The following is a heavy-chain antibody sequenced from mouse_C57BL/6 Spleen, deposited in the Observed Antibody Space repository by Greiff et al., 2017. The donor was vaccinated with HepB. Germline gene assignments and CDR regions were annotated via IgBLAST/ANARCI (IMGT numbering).Heavy chain of an antibody. J-gene: IGHJ2*01. CDR1: GYAFSSYW. V-gene: IGHV1-80*01. Sequence: QVQLKQSGAELVKPGASVKISCKASGYAFSSYWMNWVKQRPGKGLEWIGQIYPGDGDTNYNGKFKGKATLTADKSSSTAYMQLSSLTSEDSAVYFCARGPYYYGSSPYYFDYWGQGTTLTVSS. CDR2: IYPGDGDT. D-gene: IGHD1-1*01. CDR3: ARGPYYYGSSPYYFDY.